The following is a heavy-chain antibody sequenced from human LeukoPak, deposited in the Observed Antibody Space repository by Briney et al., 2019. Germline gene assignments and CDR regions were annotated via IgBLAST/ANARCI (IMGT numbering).Heavy chain of an antibody. Sequence: PGGSLRLSCEASGFTFSFYAMSWLRQPPGKGLEWVSTINANSGSTSYAASVRGRFTISRDNAKNSLYLQMNSLRAEDTAVYYCARDAGYSGSWFNFDYWGQGTLVTVSS. J-gene: IGHJ4*02. CDR3: ARDAGYSGSWFNFDY. V-gene: IGHV3-21*01. D-gene: IGHD6-13*01. CDR2: INANSGST. CDR1: GFTFSFYA.